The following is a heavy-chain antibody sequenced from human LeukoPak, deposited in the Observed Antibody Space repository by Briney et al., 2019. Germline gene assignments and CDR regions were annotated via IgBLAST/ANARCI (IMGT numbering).Heavy chain of an antibody. V-gene: IGHV3-49*03. CDR2: IRTKTNGATA. J-gene: IGHJ4*02. CDR1: GFTFGEDA. D-gene: IGHD2-15*01. CDR3: ARLIVVVVAASSYFDS. Sequence: GGSLRLSCTASGFTFGEDAMSWFRQAPGNGLEWLGFIRTKTNGATAEYAASVKGRFSISRDDSKSIAYLQMNSLKTEDTAVYYCARLIVVVVAASSYFDSWGQGTRVTVSS.